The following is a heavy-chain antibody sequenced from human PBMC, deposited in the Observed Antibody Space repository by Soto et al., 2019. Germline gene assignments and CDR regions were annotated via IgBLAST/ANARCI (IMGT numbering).Heavy chain of an antibody. J-gene: IGHJ5*02. CDR1: GGTFSSYA. V-gene: IGHV1-69*12. Sequence: QVQLVQSGAGVKKPGSSVKVSCKASGGTFSSYAISWVRQAPGQGLEWMGGIIPIFGTANYAQKFQGRDTITADESTSTAYTVLSRRNSEDTAGDDWARGGLAVAACTWFDPWGQGTLGTVSS. CDR2: IIPIFGTA. D-gene: IGHD6-19*01. CDR3: ARGGLAVAACTWFDP.